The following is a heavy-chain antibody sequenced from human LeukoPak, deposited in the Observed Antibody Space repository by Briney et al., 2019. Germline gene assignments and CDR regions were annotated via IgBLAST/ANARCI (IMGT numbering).Heavy chain of an antibody. CDR3: ARQPPYSSSFDI. V-gene: IGHV4-39*01. D-gene: IGHD2-21*01. CDR2: MSHSESP. J-gene: IGHJ3*02. Sequence: SETLSLTCTVSGASINRSSYSWAWIRQPPGKGLEWIGSMSHSESPYYNPSLRSRVTISVDTSKNQLSLGLTSVTAADRAVYYCARQPPYSSSFDIWGQGTMVTVSS. CDR1: GASINRSSYS.